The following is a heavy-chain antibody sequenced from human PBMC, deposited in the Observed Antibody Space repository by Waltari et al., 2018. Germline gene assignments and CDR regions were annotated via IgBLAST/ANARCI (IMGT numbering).Heavy chain of an antibody. J-gene: IGHJ3*02. CDR3: ARGKFTAFDI. V-gene: IGHV6-1*01. CDR1: GDSLFTSSVA. CDR2: TYYRSQWRK. Sequence: HVPLQQPGPGLVNPSQTLSLTCAAPGDSLFTSSVAWKWIRRSPSRGRGGRGRTYYRSQWRKDYAPSVKGRITVNPDTSKNHFSLQLDSVTPDETAVYYCARGKFTAFDIWGQGTMVTVSS.